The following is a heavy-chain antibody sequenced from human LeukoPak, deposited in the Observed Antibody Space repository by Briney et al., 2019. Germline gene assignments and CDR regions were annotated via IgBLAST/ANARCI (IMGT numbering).Heavy chain of an antibody. J-gene: IGHJ4*02. V-gene: IGHV3-74*01. CDR1: GNYW. Sequence: GGSLRLSCAASGNYWMHWVRQVPGKGLVWVSHINSDGSWASYADSVKGRFTISKDNAKNTVYLQMNSLTAEDTAVYYCVRDLGGRSGHWGQGTLVTVSS. D-gene: IGHD1-26*01. CDR3: VRDLGGRSGH. CDR2: INSDGSWA.